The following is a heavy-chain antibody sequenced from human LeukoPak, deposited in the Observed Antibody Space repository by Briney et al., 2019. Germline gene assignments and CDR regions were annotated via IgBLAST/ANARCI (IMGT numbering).Heavy chain of an antibody. J-gene: IGHJ6*02. CDR2: IIPIFGTA. V-gene: IGHV1-69*01. CDR3: ARATYCSSTSCDYSYYYYGMDV. D-gene: IGHD2-2*01. CDR1: GGTFSGYA. Sequence: GASVKVSCKASGGTFSGYAISWVRQAPGQGLEWMGGIIPIFGTANYAQKFQGRVTITADESTSTAYMELSSLRSEDTAVYYCARATYCSSTSCDYSYYYYGMDVWGQGTTVTVSS.